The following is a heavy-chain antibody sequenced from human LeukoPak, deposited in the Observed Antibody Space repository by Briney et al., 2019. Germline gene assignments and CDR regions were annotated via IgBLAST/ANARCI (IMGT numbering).Heavy chain of an antibody. V-gene: IGHV1-18*04. D-gene: IGHD6-13*01. J-gene: IGHJ5*02. CDR1: GYTFTGYY. CDR2: ISAYNGNT. CDR3: AREWVRGSSYDP. Sequence: ASVKVSCKASGYTFTGYYMHWVRQAPGQGLEWMGWISAYNGNTNYAQKLQGRVTMTTDTSTSTAYMELRSLRSDDTAVYYCAREWVRGSSYDPWGQGTLVTVSS.